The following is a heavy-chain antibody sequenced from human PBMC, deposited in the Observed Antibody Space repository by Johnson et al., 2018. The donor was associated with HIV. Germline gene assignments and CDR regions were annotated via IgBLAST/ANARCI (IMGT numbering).Heavy chain of an antibody. Sequence: QVQFVESGGGLVQPGGSLRISCAASGFDFKSYGMHWVRQAPGKGLEWAAVISYDGSDKYYADSVKGRFTISRDNSKNTLYLQMNSLRAEDTAVYYCATIWPGNFAFDIWGQGTMVTVSS. J-gene: IGHJ3*02. D-gene: IGHD2-2*02. V-gene: IGHV3-30*03. CDR2: ISYDGSDK. CDR3: ATIWPGNFAFDI. CDR1: GFDFKSYG.